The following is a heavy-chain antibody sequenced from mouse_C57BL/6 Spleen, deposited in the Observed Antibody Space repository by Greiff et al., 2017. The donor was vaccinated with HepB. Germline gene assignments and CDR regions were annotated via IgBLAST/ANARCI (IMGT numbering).Heavy chain of an antibody. V-gene: IGHV3-6*01. J-gene: IGHJ3*01. CDR1: GYSITSGYY. CDR3: AREGSGGFAY. CDR2: ISYDGSN. Sequence: QSGPGLVKPSQSLSLTCSVTGYSITSGYYWNWIRQFPGNKLEWMGYISYDGSNNYNPSLKNRISITRDTSKNQFFLKLNSVTTEDTATYYCAREGSGGFAYWGQGTLVTVSA.